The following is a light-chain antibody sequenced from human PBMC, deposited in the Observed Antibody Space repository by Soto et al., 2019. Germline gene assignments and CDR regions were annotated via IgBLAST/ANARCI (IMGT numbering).Light chain of an antibody. CDR2: DVS. CDR1: SSDVGGYNY. CDR3: SSYAGSSTLYV. V-gene: IGLV2-14*01. J-gene: IGLJ1*01. Sequence: QSALTQPASVSASPGQSITISCTGTSSDVGGYNYVSWYQQHPGKAPKLIIYDVSVRPSGVSNRFSGSKSGNTASLTISGLQAEDEADYYCSSYAGSSTLYVFGIGTKLTVL.